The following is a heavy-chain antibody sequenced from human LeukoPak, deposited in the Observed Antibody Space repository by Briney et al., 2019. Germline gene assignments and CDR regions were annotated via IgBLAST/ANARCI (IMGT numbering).Heavy chain of an antibody. Sequence: KPSETLSLTCTVSGXSISSYYGSWMRQPPGKGLEWMGYIYGSGTTNYNPSLKSRVTISVDTSKNQFSLNLSSVTAADTAVYYCARHPRRVANWYFDLWGRGTLVTVSS. D-gene: IGHD3-3*01. CDR2: IYGSGTT. CDR3: ARHPRRVANWYFDL. CDR1: GXSISSYY. V-gene: IGHV4-59*08. J-gene: IGHJ2*01.